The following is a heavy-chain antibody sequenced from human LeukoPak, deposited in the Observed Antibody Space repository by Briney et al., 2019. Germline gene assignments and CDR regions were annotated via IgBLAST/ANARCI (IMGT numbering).Heavy chain of an antibody. D-gene: IGHD3-22*01. J-gene: IGHJ4*02. V-gene: IGHV1-2*02. CDR3: ARVWYYDSSGYYYFDY. CDR1: GYTFTGYY. CDR2: INPNSGGT. Sequence: EASVKVSCKASGYTFTGYYMHWVRQAPGQGLEWMGWINPNSGGTNYAQKFQGRVTMTRDASISTAYMELSRLRSDDTAVYYCARVWYYDSSGYYYFDYWGQGTLVTVSS.